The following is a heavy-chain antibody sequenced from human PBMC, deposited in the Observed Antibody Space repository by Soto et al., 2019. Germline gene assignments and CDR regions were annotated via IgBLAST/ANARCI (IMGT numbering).Heavy chain of an antibody. CDR1: GGSFNNYA. V-gene: IGHV1-69*01. J-gene: IGHJ4*02. D-gene: IGHD1-26*01. CDR3: ATRSSGSFHFDY. Sequence: QVQLVQSGAEVKKPGSSVKVSCKASGGSFNNYAISWVRQAPGQGLEWMGGIIPVFGTPNYAQKFQGRLTIIAVEYTTTAYMELSSLRSEDTALYYCATRSSGSFHFDYWGQGTLVSVSS. CDR2: IIPVFGTP.